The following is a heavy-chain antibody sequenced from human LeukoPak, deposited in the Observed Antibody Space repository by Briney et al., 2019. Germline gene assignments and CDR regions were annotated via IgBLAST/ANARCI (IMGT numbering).Heavy chain of an antibody. D-gene: IGHD2-15*01. CDR3: ATSLGYSSGG. Sequence: PGGSLRLSCAASGFPLRSHWMHWVRQVPGKGLVWVSHISTDGTTTNYADSVKGRFTISRDNAKDTLYLQLNSLRAEDTAIYYCATSLGYSSGGWGQGTLVTVSS. CDR2: ISTDGTTT. J-gene: IGHJ4*02. CDR1: GFPLRSHW. V-gene: IGHV3-74*01.